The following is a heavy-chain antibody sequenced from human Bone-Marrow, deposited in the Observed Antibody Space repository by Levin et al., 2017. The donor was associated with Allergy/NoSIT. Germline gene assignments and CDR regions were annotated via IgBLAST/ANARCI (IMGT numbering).Heavy chain of an antibody. D-gene: IGHD1-7*01. CDR3: AKEKGIGNCGLLDP. J-gene: IGHJ5*02. V-gene: IGHV1-18*01. CDR1: GYTFTSYG. CDR2: ISVHTGNT. Sequence: GESLKISCKASGYTFTSYGISWVRQAPGQGLEWMGWISVHTGNTKYAQKFQGRVTMTTDTPTKEAYMELRSLRSDDTAVYYCAKEKGIGNCGLLDPWGQGTLVIVSS.